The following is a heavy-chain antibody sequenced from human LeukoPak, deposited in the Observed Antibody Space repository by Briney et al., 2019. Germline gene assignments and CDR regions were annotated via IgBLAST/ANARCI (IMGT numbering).Heavy chain of an antibody. V-gene: IGHV3-30-3*01. CDR1: GFTFSSYA. CDR2: ISYDGSNK. J-gene: IGHJ3*02. Sequence: GGSLRLSCAASGFTFSSYAMHWVRQAPGKGLEWVAVISYDGSNKYYADSVKGRFTISRDNSKNTLYLQMNSLRAEDTAVYYCAKAPIKYTSSSDAFDIWGQGTKVTVSS. D-gene: IGHD6-6*01. CDR3: AKAPIKYTSSSDAFDI.